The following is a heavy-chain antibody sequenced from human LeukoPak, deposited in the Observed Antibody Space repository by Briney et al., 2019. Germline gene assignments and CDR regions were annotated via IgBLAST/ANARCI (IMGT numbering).Heavy chain of an antibody. V-gene: IGHV3-11*04. J-gene: IGHJ6*03. Sequence: GGSLRLSCAPSGFSFSDYYMSWIRQAPGKGLEWVSYISSSGSTIYYADSVKGRFTISRDNAKNSLYLQMNSLRAEDTAVYYCARGVREVAATMIYYMDVWGKGTTVTVSS. CDR1: GFSFSDYY. CDR3: ARGVREVAATMIYYMDV. D-gene: IGHD2-15*01. CDR2: ISSSGSTI.